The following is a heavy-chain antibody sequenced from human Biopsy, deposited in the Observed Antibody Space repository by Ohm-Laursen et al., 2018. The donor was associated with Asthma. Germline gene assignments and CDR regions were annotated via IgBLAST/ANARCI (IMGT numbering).Heavy chain of an antibody. V-gene: IGHV1-69*01. CDR3: ARGYSGSDRIVYYYSGLEV. CDR1: GDSFSNYA. Sequence: SSVKVSCRASGDSFSNYAISWVRQAPGQGLEWMGGLIPVLGTPDHAQMFEGRVTITANESTSTAYMELSSLSSEDTAVYYCARGYSGSDRIVYYYSGLEVWGQGTTVTVSS. J-gene: IGHJ6*02. D-gene: IGHD5-12*01. CDR2: LIPVLGTP.